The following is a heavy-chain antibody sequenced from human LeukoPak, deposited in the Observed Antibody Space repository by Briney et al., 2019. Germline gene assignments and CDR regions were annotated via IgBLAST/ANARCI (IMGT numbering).Heavy chain of an antibody. CDR2: ISSSGSTI. CDR1: GFTFSDYY. V-gene: IGHV3-11*04. D-gene: IGHD6-13*01. Sequence: GGSLRLSCAASGFTFSDYYMSWIRQVPGKGLEWVSYISSSGSTIYYADSVKGRFTISRDNSKNTLYLQMNSLRAEDTAVYYCASGYSSSWFDYWGQGTLVTVSS. CDR3: ASGYSSSWFDY. J-gene: IGHJ4*02.